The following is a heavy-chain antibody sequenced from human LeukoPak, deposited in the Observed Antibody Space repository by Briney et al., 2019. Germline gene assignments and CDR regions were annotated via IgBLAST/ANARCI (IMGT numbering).Heavy chain of an antibody. CDR2: ISGSGGST. CDR3: AKEEGFHAEYFQH. Sequence: GGSLRLSCAASGFTFSNYYMSWIRQAPGKGLEWVSAISGSGGSTYYADSVKGRFTISRDNSKNTLYLQMNSLRAEDTAVYYCAKEEGFHAEYFQHWGQGTLVTVSS. CDR1: GFTFSNYY. J-gene: IGHJ1*01. V-gene: IGHV3-23*01.